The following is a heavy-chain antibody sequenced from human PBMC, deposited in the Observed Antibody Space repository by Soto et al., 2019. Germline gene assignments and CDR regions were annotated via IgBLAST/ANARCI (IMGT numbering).Heavy chain of an antibody. J-gene: IGHJ4*02. V-gene: IGHV3-21*01. D-gene: IGHD2-21*02. Sequence: EVQLVESGGGLVKPGGSLRLSCAASGFTFSSYSMNWVRQAPGKGLEWVSSISSSSSYIYYADSAKGRFTIYRDNAKNSLYLQMNNLRAVGTAGYSGARAPPPCLAYCGGDCAYNWGQGTLVTVSS. CDR2: ISSSSSYI. CDR3: ARAPPPCLAYCGGDCAYN. CDR1: GFTFSSYS.